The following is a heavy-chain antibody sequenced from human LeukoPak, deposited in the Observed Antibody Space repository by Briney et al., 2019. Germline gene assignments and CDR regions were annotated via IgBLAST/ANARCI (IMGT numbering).Heavy chain of an antibody. V-gene: IGHV3-23*01. CDR3: AKDAYCDSSGYYSS. CDR1: GFTLSSDA. D-gene: IGHD3-22*01. CDR2: ISGSGGST. Sequence: GGCLRLSCAASGFTLSSDAMSWVRQAPGEGLGLVSFISGSGGSTYYADCVKGRFTTSRNNYKNTQHLQMNRLRAEDAAVYYCAKDAYCDSSGYYSSWGQGTLVTVSS. J-gene: IGHJ4*02.